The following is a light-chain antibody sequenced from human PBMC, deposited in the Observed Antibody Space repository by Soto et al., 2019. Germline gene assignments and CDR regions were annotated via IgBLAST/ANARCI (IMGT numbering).Light chain of an antibody. CDR2: DAS. V-gene: IGKV3-15*01. CDR3: QQYENWPLT. J-gene: IGKJ4*01. CDR1: QSVNNK. Sequence: EIVMTQSPATLSVSPGERATLSCRASQSVNNKLAWYQQKPGQAPRLLIFDASTGATGIPARFSGSGSGTKFTLTISSLQSEDFAVYHCQQYENWPLTFGGGTKVDI.